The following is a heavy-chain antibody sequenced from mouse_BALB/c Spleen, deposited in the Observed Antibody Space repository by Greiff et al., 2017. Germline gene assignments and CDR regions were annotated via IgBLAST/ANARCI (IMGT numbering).Heavy chain of an antibody. Sequence: EVKVVESGGGLVKPGGSLKLSCAASGFTFSSYTMSWVRQTPEKRLEWVATISSGGSYTYYPDSVKGRFTISRDNAKNTLYLQMSSLKSEDTAMYYCTRGGYDGYAMDYWGQGTSVTVSS. J-gene: IGHJ4*01. D-gene: IGHD2-14*01. V-gene: IGHV5-6-4*01. CDR3: TRGGYDGYAMDY. CDR2: ISSGGSYT. CDR1: GFTFSSYT.